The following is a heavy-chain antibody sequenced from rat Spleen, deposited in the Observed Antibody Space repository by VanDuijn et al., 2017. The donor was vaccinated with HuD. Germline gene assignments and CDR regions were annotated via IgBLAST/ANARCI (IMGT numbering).Heavy chain of an antibody. V-gene: IGHV5-22*01. J-gene: IGHJ1*01. CDR1: GFTFSDFY. CDR3: VRLYNNHGYWYFDF. D-gene: IGHD1-5*01. CDR2: IKYEDFTP. Sequence: EVQLVESGGGLVQPGMSLKLSCAASGFTFSDFYMAWVRQAPKKGLEWVASIKYEDFTPYYGDSVMGRFTISRDDGESTLYLQMNSLRSEDTATYYCVRLYNNHGYWYFDFWGPGTMVTVSS.